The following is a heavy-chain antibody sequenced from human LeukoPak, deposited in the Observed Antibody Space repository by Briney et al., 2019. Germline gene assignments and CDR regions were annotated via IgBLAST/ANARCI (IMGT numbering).Heavy chain of an antibody. D-gene: IGHD3-9*01. CDR3: ARAPTYYDILTGYYAPANFDY. CDR1: GYTLTELS. CDR2: FDPEDGET. Sequence: ASVKVSCKVSGYTLTELSMHWVRQAPGKGLEWMGGFDPEDGETIYAQKFQGRVTMTEDTSTSTAYMELRSLRSDDTAVYYCARAPTYYDILTGYYAPANFDYWGQGTLVTVSS. V-gene: IGHV1-24*01. J-gene: IGHJ4*02.